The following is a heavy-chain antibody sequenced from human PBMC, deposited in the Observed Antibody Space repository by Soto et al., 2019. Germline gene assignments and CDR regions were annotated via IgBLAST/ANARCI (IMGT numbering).Heavy chain of an antibody. Sequence: SETLSLTCAVSGGSISSSNWWSWVRQPPGKGLEWIGEIYHSGSTNYNPSLKSRVTISVDKSKNQFSLKLSSVTAADTAVYYCARLGGDLLTDLDYWGQGTLVTVSS. J-gene: IGHJ4*02. CDR2: IYHSGST. V-gene: IGHV4-4*02. CDR3: ARLGGDLLTDLDY. CDR1: GGSISSSNW. D-gene: IGHD1-26*01.